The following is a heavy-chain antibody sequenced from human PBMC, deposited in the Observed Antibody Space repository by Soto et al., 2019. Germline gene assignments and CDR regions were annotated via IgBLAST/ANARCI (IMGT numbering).Heavy chain of an antibody. D-gene: IGHD3-22*01. V-gene: IGHV1-46*01. J-gene: IGHJ4*02. Sequence: ASVKVSCKASGYTFTSYYMHWVRQAPGQGLEWMGIINPSGGSTSYAQKFQGRVTMTRDTSTSTVYMELSSLRSEDTAVYYCARDAPDSFRFCCGYPDYWGQGTLVTVSS. CDR1: GYTFTSYY. CDR3: ARDAPDSFRFCCGYPDY. CDR2: INPSGGST.